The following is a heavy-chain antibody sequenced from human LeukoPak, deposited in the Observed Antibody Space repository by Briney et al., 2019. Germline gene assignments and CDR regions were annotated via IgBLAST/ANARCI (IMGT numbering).Heavy chain of an antibody. CDR1: GFTFPNFV. Sequence: PGGSLGLSCAASGFTFPNFVMNWVRQAPGKGLEWVSSISSSSSYIYYADSVKGRFTISRDNAKNSLYLQMNSLRAEDAAVYYCARGGYSYGLNWGQGTLVTVSS. J-gene: IGHJ4*02. CDR3: ARGGYSYGLN. V-gene: IGHV3-21*01. D-gene: IGHD5-18*01. CDR2: ISSSSSYI.